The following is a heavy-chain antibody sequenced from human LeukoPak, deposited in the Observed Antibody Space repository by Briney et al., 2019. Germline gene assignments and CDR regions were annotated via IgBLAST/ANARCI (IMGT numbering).Heavy chain of an antibody. V-gene: IGHV4-59*01. Sequence: SETLSLTCTVPGGSISSSYWSWIRQPPGKGLEWVGHIYYSGSTNYTPSLKSRVTISVDTSKNQFSLKLSSVTAADTAVYYCARDRRGYSYGFDDYYYYGMDVWGQGTTVTVSS. CDR1: GGSISSSY. D-gene: IGHD5-18*01. J-gene: IGHJ6*02. CDR2: IYYSGST. CDR3: ARDRRGYSYGFDDYYYYGMDV.